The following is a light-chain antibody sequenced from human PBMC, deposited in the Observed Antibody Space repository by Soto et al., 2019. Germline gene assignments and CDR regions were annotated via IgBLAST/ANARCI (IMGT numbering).Light chain of an antibody. J-gene: IGKJ1*01. V-gene: IGKV2-28*01. Sequence: DIVMTQSPLSLPVTPGEPASISCRSSESLLHSNGYNYLDWYLQKPGQSPQLLIFLGSNRASGVPCRFRGKGSGTEFTLKNNRGEAEDVGVYYCMQALQTPWTFGQGTKVDIK. CDR3: MQALQTPWT. CDR1: ESLLHSNGYNY. CDR2: LGS.